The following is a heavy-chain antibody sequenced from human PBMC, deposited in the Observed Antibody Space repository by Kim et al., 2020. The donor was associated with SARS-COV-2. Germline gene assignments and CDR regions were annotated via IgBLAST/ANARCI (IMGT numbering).Heavy chain of an antibody. V-gene: IGHV4-59*12. J-gene: IGHJ4*02. Sequence: SETLSLTCTVSGGSISSYYWSWIRQPPGKGLECIGYIPYSGSPNYNPSLKSRVTISVDRSKNQLSLKLSSVTAADTAVYYCARGAAMTKGLDYWGQGTL. CDR2: IPYSGSP. D-gene: IGHD4-17*01. CDR3: ARGAAMTKGLDY. CDR1: GGSISSYY.